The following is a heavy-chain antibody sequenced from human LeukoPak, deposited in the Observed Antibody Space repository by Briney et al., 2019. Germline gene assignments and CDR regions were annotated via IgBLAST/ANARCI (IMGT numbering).Heavy chain of an antibody. CDR1: GFTFSSYA. CDR3: ARTGTTSWDAFDI. V-gene: IGHV3-33*08. CDR2: IWYDGSNK. Sequence: GGSLRLSCAASGFTFSSYAMSWVRQAPGKGLEWVAVIWYDGSNKYYADSVKGRFTISRDNSKNTLYLQMNSLRAEDTAVYYCARTGTTSWDAFDIWGQGTMVTVSS. J-gene: IGHJ3*02. D-gene: IGHD1-1*01.